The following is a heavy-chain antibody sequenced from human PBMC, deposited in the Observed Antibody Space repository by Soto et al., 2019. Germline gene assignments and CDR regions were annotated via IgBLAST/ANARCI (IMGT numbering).Heavy chain of an antibody. CDR2: ISGSGGST. D-gene: IGHD2-15*01. CDR3: AKGPPPYLCSGGSCYSPGY. CDR1: GFTFSSYA. J-gene: IGHJ4*02. Sequence: EVQLLESGGGLVQPGGSLRLSCAASGFTFSSYAMSWVRQAPGKGLEWVSAISGSGGSTYYADSVKGRFTISRDNSKNTRYLQMNSRRAEDTAVYYSAKGPPPYLCSGGSCYSPGYWGQGTLVTVSS. V-gene: IGHV3-23*01.